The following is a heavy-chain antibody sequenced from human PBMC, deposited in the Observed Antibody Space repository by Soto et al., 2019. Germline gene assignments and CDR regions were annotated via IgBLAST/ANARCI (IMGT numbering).Heavy chain of an antibody. CDR2: INAGNGNT. J-gene: IGHJ3*02. CDR1: GYTITNYA. Sequence: GASVKVSCKASGYTITNYAIHWVRQAPGQGLEWMGWINAGNGNTKYSQNFQGRVTITRDTSARTAYLELSSLGSEDTAVYFCARSDMTVAAAFNIWGQGTKVTVSS. V-gene: IGHV1-3*01. D-gene: IGHD6-19*01. CDR3: ARSDMTVAAAFNI.